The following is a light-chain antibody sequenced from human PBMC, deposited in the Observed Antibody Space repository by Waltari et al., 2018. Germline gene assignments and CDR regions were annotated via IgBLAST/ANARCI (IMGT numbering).Light chain of an antibody. CDR3: QHYVRLPAT. J-gene: IGKJ1*01. CDR1: QSVSRS. Sequence: EIVLTQSPGTLSLSPGERATLPCRASQSVSRSLAWYQQKPDQAPSLLIYAASTRATGIPDRFSGSGSGTDFSLTISRLEPEDFAVYYCQHYVRLPATFGQGTKVEIK. V-gene: IGKV3-20*01. CDR2: AAS.